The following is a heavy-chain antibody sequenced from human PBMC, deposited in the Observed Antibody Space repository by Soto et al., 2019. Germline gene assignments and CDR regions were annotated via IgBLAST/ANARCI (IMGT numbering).Heavy chain of an antibody. J-gene: IGHJ5*02. V-gene: IGHV4-30-4*01. CDR2: IYKSATT. D-gene: IGHD2-2*01. CDR1: GDSISNLDYF. Sequence: SETLSLTCSVSGDSISNLDYFWAWIRQPPGQALEYIGYIYKSATTYYNPSFESRVAISVDTSKSRFSLNVTSVTAADTAVYYCAPVPRFDPWGQGTLGTVSS. CDR3: APVPRFDP.